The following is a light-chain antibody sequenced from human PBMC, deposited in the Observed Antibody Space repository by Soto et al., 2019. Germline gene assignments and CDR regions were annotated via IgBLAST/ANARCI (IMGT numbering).Light chain of an antibody. CDR1: QNIYSN. V-gene: IGKV3-15*01. J-gene: IGKJ1*01. Sequence: EGVMSQSPATLSVSPGERATLSCRASQNIYSNVAWYQQRPGQAPRLLIYRASTRATGIPARFSGSGSGTEFTLAISSLQSEDFTVYSCLQYLNLWAFGQGAKVDIK. CDR2: RAS. CDR3: LQYLNLWA.